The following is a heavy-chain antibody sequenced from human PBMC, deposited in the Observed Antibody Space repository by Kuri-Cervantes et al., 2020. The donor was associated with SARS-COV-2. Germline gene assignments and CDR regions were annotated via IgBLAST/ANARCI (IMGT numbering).Heavy chain of an antibody. Sequence: LRLSCTVSGGSISSGDYYWSWIRQPPGKGLEWIGYIYYSGSTYYNPPLKSRVTMSVDTSKNQFSLKLSSVTAADTAVYYCARRQLVSGLNEDAFDIWGQGTMVTVSS. V-gene: IGHV4-30-4*08. D-gene: IGHD6-6*01. J-gene: IGHJ3*02. CDR3: ARRQLVSGLNEDAFDI. CDR2: IYYSGST. CDR1: GGSISSGDYY.